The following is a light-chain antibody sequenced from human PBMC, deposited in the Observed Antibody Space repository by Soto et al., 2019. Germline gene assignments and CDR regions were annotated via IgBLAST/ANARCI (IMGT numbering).Light chain of an antibody. V-gene: IGKV3-15*01. Sequence: EIVMTQSRATLSVSPGERATLSFRASQTISSNLAWYHQKPGQAPRLPIHGASTRATGVPARFSGSGSRPEFTLTTSSLPSEDLAVYYCQQYHNWPPQYTLGQGTKLQIK. CDR3: QQYHNWPPQYT. CDR1: QTISSN. J-gene: IGKJ2*01. CDR2: GAS.